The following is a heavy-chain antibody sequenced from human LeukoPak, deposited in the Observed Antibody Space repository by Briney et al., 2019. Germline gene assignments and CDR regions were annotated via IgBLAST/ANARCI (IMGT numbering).Heavy chain of an antibody. CDR3: VITAGPPTDH. V-gene: IGHV3-11*04. D-gene: IGHD1-14*01. CDR2: ISRGGSSI. CDR1: GITFSDYY. J-gene: IGHJ4*01. Sequence: GGSLRLSCTASGITFSDYYMNWIRQAPGKGLEWLSFISRGGSSIYYADSVKGRFTISRDNAKNSLYLQMNSLRVEDTAMYYCVITAGPPTDHWGQGALVTVSS.